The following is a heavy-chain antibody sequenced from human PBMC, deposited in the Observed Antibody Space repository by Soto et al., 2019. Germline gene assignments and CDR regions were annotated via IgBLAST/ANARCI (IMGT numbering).Heavy chain of an antibody. Sequence: SETLSLTCTVSGGSISSSSYYWGWIRQPPGKGLEWIGSIYYSGSTYYDPSLKSRVTISVDTSKNQFSLKLSSVTAADTAVYXXXGRWLXXXXFDYXGQGTLVTVYS. CDR3: XGRWLXXXXFDY. D-gene: IGHD5-12*01. J-gene: IGHJ4*02. V-gene: IGHV4-39*01. CDR2: IYYSGST. CDR1: GGSISSSSYY.